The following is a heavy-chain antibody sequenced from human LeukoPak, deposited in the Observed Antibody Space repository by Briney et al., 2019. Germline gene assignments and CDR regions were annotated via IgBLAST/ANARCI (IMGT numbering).Heavy chain of an antibody. V-gene: IGHV3-48*01. CDR2: ISSSSSTI. J-gene: IGHJ6*02. D-gene: IGHD3-10*01. CDR1: GFTFSSYS. Sequence: GGSLRLSCAASGFTFSSYSMNWVRQAPGKGLEWVSYISSSSSTIYYADSVKGRFTISRDNAKNSLYLQMNSLRAEDTAVYYCSGGAGSYYYYGMDVWGQGTTVTVSS. CDR3: SGGAGSYYYYGMDV.